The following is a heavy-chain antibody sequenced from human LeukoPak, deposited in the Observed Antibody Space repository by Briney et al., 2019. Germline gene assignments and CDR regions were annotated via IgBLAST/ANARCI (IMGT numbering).Heavy chain of an antibody. CDR2: IPYSGTT. V-gene: IGHV4-59*01. CDR3: ARGFDSKSTYFDY. D-gene: IGHD5-12*01. J-gene: IGHJ4*02. CDR1: GGSISNSY. Sequence: SETLSLTCTVSGGSISNSYWNWIRQPPGKGLEWIGYIPYSGTTKYDPSLRSRVTISVDTSKNQFSLRLTSVTAADTAVYYCARGFDSKSTYFDYWGQGTLVTVSS.